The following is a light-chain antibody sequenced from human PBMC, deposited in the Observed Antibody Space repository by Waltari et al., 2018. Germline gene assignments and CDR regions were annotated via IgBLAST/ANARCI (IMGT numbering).Light chain of an antibody. Sequence: AIRMTQSPSSFSASTGDRVPITCRASQGISSYLAWYQQKPGKAPKLLIYAASTLQSGVPSRFSGSGSGTDCTLTISCLQSEDFATYYCQQYYSYPPTFGQGTKVEIK. CDR2: AAS. V-gene: IGKV1-8*01. CDR3: QQYYSYPPT. CDR1: QGISSY. J-gene: IGKJ1*01.